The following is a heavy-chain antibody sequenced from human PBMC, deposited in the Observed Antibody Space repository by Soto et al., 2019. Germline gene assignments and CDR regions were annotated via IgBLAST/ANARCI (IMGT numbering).Heavy chain of an antibody. J-gene: IGHJ3*01. CDR1: GFTFSNYA. CDR2: ITGSGGST. V-gene: IGHV3-23*01. CDR3: AKDRTTMYDAFDV. Sequence: GGSLRLSCAASGFTFSNYAMTWVRQAPGMGLEWVSSITGSGGSTYYADSVKGRFTISRDNSKNTLYLQVNSLRAEDAAVCYCAKDRTTMYDAFDVWGQGTMVTVSS.